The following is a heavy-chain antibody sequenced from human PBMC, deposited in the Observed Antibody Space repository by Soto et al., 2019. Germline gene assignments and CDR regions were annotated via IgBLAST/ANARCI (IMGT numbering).Heavy chain of an antibody. D-gene: IGHD2-2*02. V-gene: IGHV3-48*01. J-gene: IGHJ5*02. Sequence: GSLRLSCAASGFTFSSYSMNWVRQAPGKGLEWVSYISSSSSTIYYADSVKGRFTISRDNAKNSLYLQMNSLRAEDTAVYYCARSEIPRLGWFDPWGQGTLVTVSS. CDR2: ISSSSSTI. CDR1: GFTFSSYS. CDR3: ARSEIPRLGWFDP.